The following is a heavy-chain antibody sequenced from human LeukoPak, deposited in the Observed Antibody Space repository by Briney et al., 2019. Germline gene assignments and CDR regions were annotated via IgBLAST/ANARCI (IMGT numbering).Heavy chain of an antibody. J-gene: IGHJ4*02. V-gene: IGHV3-30*04. CDR2: ISYDGSNK. CDR1: GFTFSSYA. CDR3: ARDIYYDSSGSPGF. D-gene: IGHD3-22*01. Sequence: GGSLRLSCAASGFTFSSYAMHWVRQAPGKGLEWVAVISYDGSNKYYADSVKGRFTISRDNSKNTLYLQMNSLRAEDTAVYYCARDIYYDSSGSPGFWGQGTLVTVSS.